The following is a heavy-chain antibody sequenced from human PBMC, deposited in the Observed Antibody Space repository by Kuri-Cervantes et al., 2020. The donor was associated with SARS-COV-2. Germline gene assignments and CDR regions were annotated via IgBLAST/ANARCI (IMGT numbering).Heavy chain of an antibody. Sequence: GESLKISCAASGFTFSSYWMSWVRQAPGKGLEWVANIKQDGSEKYYVDSVKGRFTISRDNAKNSLYLQMNSLRAEDTAVYYCAGAMGSHYDFRFDPWGQGTLVTVSS. CDR3: AGAMGSHYDFRFDP. V-gene: IGHV3-7*01. J-gene: IGHJ5*02. CDR1: GFTFSSYW. D-gene: IGHD3-3*01. CDR2: IKQDGSEK.